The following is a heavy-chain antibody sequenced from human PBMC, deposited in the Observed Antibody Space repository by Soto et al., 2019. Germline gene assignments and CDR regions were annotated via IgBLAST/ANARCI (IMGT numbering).Heavy chain of an antibody. D-gene: IGHD4-17*01. V-gene: IGHV1-46*01. CDR1: GYTFTSYY. CDR3: ARGPHYGDPFYYYYYYMDV. J-gene: IGHJ6*03. Sequence: ASVKVSCKASGYTFTSYYMHWVRQAPGQGLEWMGIINPSGGSTSYAQKFQGRVTMTRDTSTSTAYMELSSLRSEDTAVYYCARGPHYGDPFYYYYYYMDVWGKGTTVTVSS. CDR2: INPSGGST.